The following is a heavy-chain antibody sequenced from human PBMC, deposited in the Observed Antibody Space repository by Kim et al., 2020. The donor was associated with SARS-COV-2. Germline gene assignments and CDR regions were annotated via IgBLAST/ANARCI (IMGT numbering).Heavy chain of an antibody. CDR2: ISGSGGST. CDR3: ANDMFGSWGYYAMDV. V-gene: IGHV3-23*01. Sequence: LSLTCAASGFTFSSYAMSWVRQAPGKGLEWVSTISGSGGSTYYADSVKGRFSISRDNSKNTLYLQMNSLKAEDTAVYYCANDMFGSWGYYAMDVWGQ. J-gene: IGHJ6*02. D-gene: IGHD3-10*02. CDR1: GFTFSSYA.